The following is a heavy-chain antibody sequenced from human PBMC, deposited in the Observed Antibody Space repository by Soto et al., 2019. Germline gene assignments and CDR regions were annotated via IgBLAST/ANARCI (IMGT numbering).Heavy chain of an antibody. CDR1: GFSLSTSGVG. Sequence: QITLKESGPTLVKPTQTLTLTCTFSGFSLSTSGVGVGWIRQPPGKALEWLALIYWDDDKRYSPALKSRLTITKDTSKNQMVLTMTNMDPVDTATYVYAHRRGYSYDSSGYYHNWFDPWGQGTLVTVSS. CDR3: AHRRGYSYDSSGYYHNWFDP. CDR2: IYWDDDK. J-gene: IGHJ5*02. V-gene: IGHV2-5*02. D-gene: IGHD3-22*01.